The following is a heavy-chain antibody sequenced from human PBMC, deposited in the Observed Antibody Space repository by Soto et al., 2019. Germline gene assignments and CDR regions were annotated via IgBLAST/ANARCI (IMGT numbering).Heavy chain of an antibody. CDR2: ISSSSSTI. CDR1: GFTFSSDS. J-gene: IGHJ4*02. V-gene: IGHV3-48*02. CDR3: ARSHPGLDY. Sequence: EVQLVESGGGLVQPGGSRRLSCAASGFTFSSDSMNWVRQAPGKGLECVSYISSSSSTIYYADSVKGRFTIPRDNAKNSLYLQMNSLREEDTDVYYCARSHPGLDYWGQGTLVTVSS.